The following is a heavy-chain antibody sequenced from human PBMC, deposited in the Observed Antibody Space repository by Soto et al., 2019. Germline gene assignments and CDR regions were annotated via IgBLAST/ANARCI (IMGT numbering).Heavy chain of an antibody. CDR1: GVSITPYF. D-gene: IGHD3-9*01. CDR2: IYASGRT. V-gene: IGHV4-4*07. CDR3: ARHFDVDPSLDHYYFDL. J-gene: IGHJ2*01. Sequence: PSETLSLTCTVSGVSITPYFWSWIRQPAGEAPEWLGHIYASGRTTYNPSLKSRVTMFVSQTQVSLRLTSVTAADTAVYYCARHFDVDPSLDHYYFDLCGRGAMVTVS.